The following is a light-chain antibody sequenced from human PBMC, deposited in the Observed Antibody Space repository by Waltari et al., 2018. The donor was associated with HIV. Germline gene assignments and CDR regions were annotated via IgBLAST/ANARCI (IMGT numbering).Light chain of an antibody. CDR2: MNN. CDR1: TSNIANND. CDR3: ATWDDSLNGV. V-gene: IGLV1-44*01. J-gene: IGLJ3*02. Sequence: HSVLTQPPSASGTPGQTVIISCSGNTSNIANNDVTWYQHFPGSAPKLLIYMNNYRPSGVPDRFAGSRSGTSASLTISGLQIEDEAQYYCATWDDSLNGVFGAGTRLTVL.